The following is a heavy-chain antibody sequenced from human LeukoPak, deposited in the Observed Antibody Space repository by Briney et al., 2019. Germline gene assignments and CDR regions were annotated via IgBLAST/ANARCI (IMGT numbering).Heavy chain of an antibody. CDR3: ARDRGIAASFDY. J-gene: IGHJ4*02. D-gene: IGHD6-13*01. Sequence: GGSLTLSCAASGITFSTYTMRWVRQAPGKGLEWVSGITGSGVTTFYANSVKGRGTISRDNSTGTLYLQMNSLRAEDTAVYYCARDRGIAASFDYWGQGTLVTVSS. V-gene: IGHV3-23*01. CDR1: GITFSTYT. CDR2: ITGSGVTT.